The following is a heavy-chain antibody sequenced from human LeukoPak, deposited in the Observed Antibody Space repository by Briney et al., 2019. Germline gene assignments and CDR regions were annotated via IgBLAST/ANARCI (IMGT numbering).Heavy chain of an antibody. J-gene: IGHJ4*02. V-gene: IGHV4-59*01. CDR2: IYYSGST. CDR1: GGSISDYY. D-gene: IGHD3-22*01. Sequence: PSETLSLTCTVPGGSISDYYWSWIRQPPGKGLEWIGYIYYSGSTNYNPSLRSRVTISVDTSKNQFSLKLSSVTAADTAVYYCARDLRYDSSGWAFDFWGQGTLVTVSS. CDR3: ARDLRYDSSGWAFDF.